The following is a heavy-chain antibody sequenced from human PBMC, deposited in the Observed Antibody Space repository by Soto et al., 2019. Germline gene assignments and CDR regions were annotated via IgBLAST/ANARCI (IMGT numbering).Heavy chain of an antibody. J-gene: IGHJ4*02. CDR2: ISSSSSYI. CDR3: ATPGRDDYYDSSGYGALGY. V-gene: IGHV3-21*01. CDR1: GFTFSSYS. Sequence: GGSLRLSCAASGFTFSSYSMNWVRQAPGKGLEWVSSISSSSSYIYYADSVKGRFTISRDNAKNSLYLQMNSLRAEDTAVYYCATPGRDDYYDSSGYGALGYWGQGTLVTVSS. D-gene: IGHD3-22*01.